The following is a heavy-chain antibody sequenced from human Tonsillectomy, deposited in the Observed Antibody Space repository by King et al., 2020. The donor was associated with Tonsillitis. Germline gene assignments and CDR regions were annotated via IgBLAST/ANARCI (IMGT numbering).Heavy chain of an antibody. J-gene: IGHJ4*02. CDR2: ISGSGGST. Sequence: VQLVESGGGLVQPGGSLRLSCAASGFTFSSYAMSWVRQAPGKGLEWVSAISGSGGSTYYADSVKGRFTISRDNSKNTLYLQMNSLRAEDTAVYYCARGALWELLRLGYFDYWGQGTLVTVSS. D-gene: IGHD1-26*01. V-gene: IGHV3-23*04. CDR1: GFTFSSYA. CDR3: ARGALWELLRLGYFDY.